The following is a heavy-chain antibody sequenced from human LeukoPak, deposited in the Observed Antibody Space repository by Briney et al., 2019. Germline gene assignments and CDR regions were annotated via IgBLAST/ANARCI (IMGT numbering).Heavy chain of an antibody. V-gene: IGHV3-48*01. Sequence: GGSLRPSCAASGFTFSSYSINWVRQAPGKGLEWVSYISSSSSTIYYADSVKGRFTISRDNAKNSLYLEMNSLRAEDTAMYYCARETRGESDYWGHGTLVTVSS. CDR1: GFTFSSYS. J-gene: IGHJ4*01. CDR2: ISSSSSTI. CDR3: ARETRGESDY. D-gene: IGHD3-10*01.